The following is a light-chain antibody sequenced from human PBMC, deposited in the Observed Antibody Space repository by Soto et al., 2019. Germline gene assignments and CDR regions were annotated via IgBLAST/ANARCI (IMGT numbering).Light chain of an antibody. Sequence: EIVLTQSPATVTVSPGERVTLSCRASENINNYLAWYQHRPGQAPRLLIYEASSRATGVPARFIGSGSGTDFTLTISSLEPEDFAIYYCQKRGNWPHFGQGTRLEI. CDR1: ENINNY. CDR2: EAS. J-gene: IGKJ5*01. V-gene: IGKV3-11*01. CDR3: QKRGNWPH.